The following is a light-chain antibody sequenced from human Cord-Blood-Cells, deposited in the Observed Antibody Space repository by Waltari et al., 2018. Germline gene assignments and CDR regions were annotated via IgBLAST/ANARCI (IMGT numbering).Light chain of an antibody. Sequence: EIVFTHSPFTLSGTPDDSLPLSCRASQSVSSYLAWYQQKPGQAPRLLIYDASNRATGIPARFSGSGSGTDFTLTISSLEPEDFAVYYCQQRSNWPTFGQGTKVEIK. J-gene: IGKJ1*01. V-gene: IGKV3-11*01. CDR2: DAS. CDR3: QQRSNWPT. CDR1: QSVSSY.